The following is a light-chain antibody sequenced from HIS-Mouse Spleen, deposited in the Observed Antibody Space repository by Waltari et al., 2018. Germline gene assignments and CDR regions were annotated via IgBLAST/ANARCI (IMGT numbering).Light chain of an antibody. CDR3: SSYTSSSTLVV. V-gene: IGLV2-14*03. CDR2: DVS. J-gene: IGLJ2*01. Sequence: QSALTQPASVSGSPGQSITISCTGTSSDVGGYNYVSWYHQHPGTAPKLMIYDVSNRPSGVSNRFSGSKSGNTASLTISGLQAEDEADYYCSSYTSSSTLVVFGGGTKLTVL. CDR1: SSDVGGYNY.